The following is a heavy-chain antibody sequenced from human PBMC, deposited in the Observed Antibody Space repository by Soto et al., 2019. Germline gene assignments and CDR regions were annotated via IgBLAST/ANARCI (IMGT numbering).Heavy chain of an antibody. CDR1: GYTFTSYG. CDR3: ARDTYYDFWSGYLANGFDY. D-gene: IGHD3-3*01. Sequence: ASVKVSCKASGYTFTSYGISWVRQAPGQGLEWMGWISAYNGNTNYAQKLQGRVTMTTDTSTSTAYMELRSLRSDDTAVYYCARDTYYDFWSGYLANGFDYWGQGTLVTVS. V-gene: IGHV1-18*01. J-gene: IGHJ4*02. CDR2: ISAYNGNT.